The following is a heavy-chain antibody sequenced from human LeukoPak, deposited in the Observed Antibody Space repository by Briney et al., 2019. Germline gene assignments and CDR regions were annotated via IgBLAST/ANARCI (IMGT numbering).Heavy chain of an antibody. J-gene: IGHJ4*02. CDR1: GFTFRSYG. Sequence: PGGSLRLSCAASGFTFRSYGLSWFRQAPGKGLEWVSYISSAGGNINYADSVKGRFINSRDNAKNSLYLQMNSLRAEDTAVYYCAKGTDVLRFLEWLLESPFDYWGQGTLVTVSS. D-gene: IGHD3-3*01. CDR2: ISSAGGNI. CDR3: AKGTDVLRFLEWLLESPFDY. V-gene: IGHV3-21*04.